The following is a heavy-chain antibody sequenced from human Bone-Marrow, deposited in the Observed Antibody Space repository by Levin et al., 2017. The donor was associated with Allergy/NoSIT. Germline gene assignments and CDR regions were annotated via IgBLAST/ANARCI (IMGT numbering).Heavy chain of an antibody. CDR1: GFIFSNYA. Sequence: PGGSLRLSCAASGFIFSNYAMNWVRQAPGKGLEWVSQISGSGGNTHYADSVKGRFTFSRDNSKNMLYLQMNSLRAEDTAVYYCAGYDTSAYHSPFDYWGQGALVTVSS. V-gene: IGHV3-23*01. CDR3: AGYDTSAYHSPFDY. J-gene: IGHJ4*02. CDR2: ISGSGGNT. D-gene: IGHD3-22*01.